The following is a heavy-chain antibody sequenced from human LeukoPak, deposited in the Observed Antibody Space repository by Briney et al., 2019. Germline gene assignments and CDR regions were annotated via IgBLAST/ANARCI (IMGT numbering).Heavy chain of an antibody. CDR2: IIPILGIA. D-gene: IGHD2-15*01. V-gene: IGHV1-69*04. CDR1: GGTFSSYA. CDR3: ATDSRSRVVVVAKLGY. J-gene: IGHJ4*02. Sequence: SVKVSCKASGGTFSSYAISWVRQAPGQGLEWMGRIIPILGIANYAQKFQGRVTITADKSTSTAYMELSSLRSEDTAVYYCATDSRSRVVVVAKLGYWGQGTLVTVSS.